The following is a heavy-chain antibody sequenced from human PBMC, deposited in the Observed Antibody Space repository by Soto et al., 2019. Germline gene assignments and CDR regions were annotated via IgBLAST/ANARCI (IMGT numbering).Heavy chain of an antibody. V-gene: IGHV4-39*01. D-gene: IGHD2-2*01. CDR2: IYYSGST. CDR3: ARHHEDYSSSTSCPPTDWFDP. Sequence: SETLSLTCTVSRGSISSSSYYWGWIRQPPGKGLEWIGSIYYSGSTYYNPSLKSRVTISVDTSKNQFSLKLSSVTAADTAVYYCARHHEDYSSSTSCPPTDWFDPLGQETLVTVSS. CDR1: RGSISSSSYY. J-gene: IGHJ5*02.